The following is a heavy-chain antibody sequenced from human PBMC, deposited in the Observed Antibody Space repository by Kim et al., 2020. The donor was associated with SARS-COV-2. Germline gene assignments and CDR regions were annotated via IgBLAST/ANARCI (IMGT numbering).Heavy chain of an antibody. Sequence: SETLSLTCTVSGGSISSYYWSWIRQPPGKGLEWIGYIYYSGSTNYNPSLKSRVTISVDTSKNQFSLKLSSVTAADTAVYYCARLVVVAPSEEPSFFDYWGQGTLVTVSS. D-gene: IGHD2-15*01. CDR3: ARLVVVAPSEEPSFFDY. V-gene: IGHV4-59*01. CDR2: IYYSGST. CDR1: GGSISSYY. J-gene: IGHJ4*02.